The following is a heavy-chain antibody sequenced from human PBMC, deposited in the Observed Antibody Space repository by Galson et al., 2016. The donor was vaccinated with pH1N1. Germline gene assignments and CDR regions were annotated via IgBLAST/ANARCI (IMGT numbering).Heavy chain of an antibody. CDR1: TFSFSRHG. CDR3: VRDDYESWSGYDAFDI. J-gene: IGHJ3*02. Sequence: SLRLSCAASTFSFSRHGMNWVRQAPGKGLEWISYISSSSTRVFYADSVKGRFNISRDNGKNSVYLRMKTLRAEDTAVYYCVRDDYESWSGYDAFDIWGPGTMVIVSS. V-gene: IGHV3-48*04. D-gene: IGHD3-3*01. CDR2: ISSSSTRV.